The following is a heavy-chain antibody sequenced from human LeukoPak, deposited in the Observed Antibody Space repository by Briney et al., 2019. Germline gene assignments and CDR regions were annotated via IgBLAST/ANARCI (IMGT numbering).Heavy chain of an antibody. CDR1: GGSVSSYY. V-gene: IGHV4-59*08. CDR3: ARIYDSSDYSTYYFDY. Sequence: SETLSLTCTVSGGSVSSYYWSWIRQPPGKGLEWIGYIYYSGSTNYNPSLKSRVTTSVDTSKNQFSLKVSSVTAADTAVCYCARIYDSSDYSTYYFDYWGQGTLVTVSS. J-gene: IGHJ4*02. D-gene: IGHD3-22*01. CDR2: IYYSGST.